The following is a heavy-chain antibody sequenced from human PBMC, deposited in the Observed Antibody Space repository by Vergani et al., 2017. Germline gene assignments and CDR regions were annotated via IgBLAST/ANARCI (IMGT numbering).Heavy chain of an antibody. J-gene: IGHJ1*01. D-gene: IGHD6-6*01. CDR3: AREDSSSHEYFQH. Sequence: ESGPALVKPTQTLTLTCTFSGFSLSTSGMCVSWIRQPPGKGQEWIGEINHSGSTNYNPSLKSRVTISVDTSKNQFSVKLSSVTAADTAVYYCAREDSSSHEYFQHWGQGTLVTVSS. CDR2: INHSGST. V-gene: IGHV4-39*07. CDR1: GFSLSTSGM.